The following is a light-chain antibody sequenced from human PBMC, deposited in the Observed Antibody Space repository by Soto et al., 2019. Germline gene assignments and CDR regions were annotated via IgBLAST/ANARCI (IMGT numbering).Light chain of an antibody. CDR2: WSS. CDR3: KQYYSIPT. Sequence: DIVMTQSPDSLAVSLGERATINCKSSQSVLYSSNNKNYLTWYQQKPGQPPKLLIYWSSTRESGVPDRFSGSGSGTDFTLTISSLQAEDVAVYYCKQYYSIPTFGQGTKLEIK. J-gene: IGKJ2*01. V-gene: IGKV4-1*01. CDR1: QSVLYSSNNKNY.